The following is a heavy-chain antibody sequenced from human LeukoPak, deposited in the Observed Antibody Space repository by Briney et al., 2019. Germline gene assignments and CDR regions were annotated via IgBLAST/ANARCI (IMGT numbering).Heavy chain of an antibody. D-gene: IGHD2-8*01. CDR1: GYTFTGYY. CDR2: INPNSGGT. Sequence: ASVKVSCKASGYTFTGYYIHWVRQAPGQGLEWMGWINPNSGGTKYAQKFQGRVTMTRDTSTSTVYMELSSLRSEDTAVYYCARDSKTNGVLFLGNYYYGMDIWGQGTTVTVSS. CDR3: ARDSKTNGVLFLGNYYYGMDI. V-gene: IGHV1-2*02. J-gene: IGHJ6*02.